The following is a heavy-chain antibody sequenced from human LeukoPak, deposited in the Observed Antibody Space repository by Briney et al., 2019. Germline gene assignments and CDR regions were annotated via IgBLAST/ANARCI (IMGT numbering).Heavy chain of an antibody. D-gene: IGHD3-10*01. V-gene: IGHV3-21*04. CDR2: ITRSSYI. J-gene: IGHJ4*02. CDR3: AREEYGSGSYFMYY. Sequence: GGSLRLSCAASGFTFSTYSMNWVRQAPGKGLEWVSSITRSSYIYYADSVKGRFTISRDNAKNSLYLQMNSLRAEDTALYYCAREEYGSGSYFMYYWGQGTLVTVSS. CDR1: GFTFSTYS.